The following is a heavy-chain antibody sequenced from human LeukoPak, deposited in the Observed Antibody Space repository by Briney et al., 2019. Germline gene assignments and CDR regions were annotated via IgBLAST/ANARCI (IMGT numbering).Heavy chain of an antibody. J-gene: IGHJ6*02. V-gene: IGHV3-11*01. D-gene: IGHD3-10*01. CDR1: GFTFSDYY. CDR2: ISSSGSTI. Sequence: GGSLRLSCAASGFTFSDYYMSWIRQAPGKGLEWVSYISSSGSTIYYADSVKGRFTISRDNAKNSLYLQMNSLRAEDTAVYYCATEGSGSYLHYYYYGMDVWGQGTTVTVSS. CDR3: ATEGSGSYLHYYYYGMDV.